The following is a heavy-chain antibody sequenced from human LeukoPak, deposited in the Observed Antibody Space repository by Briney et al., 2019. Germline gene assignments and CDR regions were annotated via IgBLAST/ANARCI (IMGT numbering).Heavy chain of an antibody. CDR3: ARYSGSYSGFDY. CDR1: GGSISSYY. D-gene: IGHD1-26*01. CDR2: IYYSGSI. J-gene: IGHJ4*02. V-gene: IGHV4-59*08. Sequence: PSETLSLTCTVSGGSISSYYWSWVRQPPGKGLEWIGYIYYSGSINYNPSLKSRVTISVDTSKNQFSLKLRSVTAADTAVYYCARYSGSYSGFDYWGQGTLVTVS.